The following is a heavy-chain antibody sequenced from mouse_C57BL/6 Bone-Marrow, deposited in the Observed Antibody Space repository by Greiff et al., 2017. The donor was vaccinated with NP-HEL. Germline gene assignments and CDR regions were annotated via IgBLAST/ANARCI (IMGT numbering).Heavy chain of an antibody. CDR3: VRGDHYDYGRYAMDY. CDR1: GFTFNTYA. V-gene: IGHV10-3*01. Sequence: EVQRVESGGGLVQPKGSLKLSCAASGFTFNTYAMHWVRQAPGKGLEWVARIRSKSSNYATYYADSVKDRFTISRDDSQSMLYLQMNNLKTEDTAMYYCVRGDHYDYGRYAMDYWGQGTSVTVSS. CDR2: IRSKSSNYAT. D-gene: IGHD2-4*01. J-gene: IGHJ4*01.